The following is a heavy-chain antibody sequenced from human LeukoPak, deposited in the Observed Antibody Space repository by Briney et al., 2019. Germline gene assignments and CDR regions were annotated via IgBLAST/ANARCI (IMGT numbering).Heavy chain of an antibody. D-gene: IGHD1-14*01. Sequence: GGSLNLSCAASGFTFSNYWMSWVRQAPGKGLEWVANIKQDGSDKDYVDSVKGRFTISRDNAKNSLYLQMNSLRAEDTAVFHCARGRKFYDYWGQGTLVSVSS. CDR1: GFTFSNYW. J-gene: IGHJ4*02. CDR3: ARGRKFYDY. V-gene: IGHV3-7*04. CDR2: IKQDGSDK.